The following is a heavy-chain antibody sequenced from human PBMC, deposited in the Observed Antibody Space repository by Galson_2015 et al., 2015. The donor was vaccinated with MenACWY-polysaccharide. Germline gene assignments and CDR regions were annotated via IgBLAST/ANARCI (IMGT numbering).Heavy chain of an antibody. V-gene: IGHV3-74*01. CDR1: GLTFSNNW. D-gene: IGHD3-10*01. CDR3: VGPPGRGGTGAYGRDA. CDR2: INRDASST. Sequence: SLRLSCAASGLTFSNNWIHWVRQAPGEGLVWVSRINRDASSTAYADSVKGRFTISRDNAKNTLYLQMNNLRVEDTAVYYCVGPPGRGGTGAYGRDAWGPGTTVTVSS. J-gene: IGHJ6*02.